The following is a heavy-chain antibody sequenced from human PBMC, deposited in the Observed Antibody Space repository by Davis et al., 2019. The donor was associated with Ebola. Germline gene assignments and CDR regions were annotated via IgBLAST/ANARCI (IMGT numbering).Heavy chain of an antibody. CDR2: ISSSSSTI. J-gene: IGHJ4*02. CDR3: AKYIGRALDY. Sequence: GESLKISCAASGFTFSSYSMNWVRQAPGKGLEWVSYISSSSSTIYYADSVKGRFTISRDNAKNSLYLQVSSLRAEDTAVYYCAKYIGRALDYWGQGTLVTVSS. V-gene: IGHV3-48*04. D-gene: IGHD5-12*01. CDR1: GFTFSSYS.